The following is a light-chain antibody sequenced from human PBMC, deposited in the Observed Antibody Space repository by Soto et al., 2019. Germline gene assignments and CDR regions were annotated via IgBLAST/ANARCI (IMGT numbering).Light chain of an antibody. CDR2: DVS. CDR3: SSYTSSTSV. CDR1: SSDIGAYNH. Sequence: ALTQPASVSGSPGQSINISCTGSSSDIGAYNHVSWYQQHPGKAPKLMIYDVSNRPSGVSNRFSGSKSGTTASLTISGLQAEDEAAYYCSSYTSSTSVFGGGTKLTVL. V-gene: IGLV2-14*01. J-gene: IGLJ2*01.